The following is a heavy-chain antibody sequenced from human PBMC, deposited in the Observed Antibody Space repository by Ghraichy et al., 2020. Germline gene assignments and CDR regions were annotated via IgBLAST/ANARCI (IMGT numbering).Heavy chain of an antibody. D-gene: IGHD6-19*01. CDR2: IWYDGSNK. CDR1: GFTFSSYG. Sequence: GGSLRLSCAASGFTFSSYGMHWVRQAPGKGLEWVAVIWYDGSNKYYADSVKGRFTISRDNSKNTLYLQMNSLRAEDTAVYYCARDPSQWLVREYYFDYWGQGTLVTVSS. CDR3: ARDPSQWLVREYYFDY. J-gene: IGHJ4*02. V-gene: IGHV3-33*01.